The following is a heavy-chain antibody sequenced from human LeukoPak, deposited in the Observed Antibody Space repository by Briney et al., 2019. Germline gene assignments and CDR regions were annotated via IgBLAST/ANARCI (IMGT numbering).Heavy chain of an antibody. D-gene: IGHD3-3*01. CDR1: GFTFSSHS. CDR3: ARTTPGYYDFWSGYPSLDY. CDR2: ISSSGSTI. Sequence: GGSLRLSCAASGFTFSSHSMNWVRQAPGKGLEWVSYISSSGSTIYYADSVKGRFSISRDNSKNTLYLQMNSLRAEDTAVYYCARTTPGYYDFWSGYPSLDYWGQGTLVTVSS. J-gene: IGHJ4*02. V-gene: IGHV3-48*01.